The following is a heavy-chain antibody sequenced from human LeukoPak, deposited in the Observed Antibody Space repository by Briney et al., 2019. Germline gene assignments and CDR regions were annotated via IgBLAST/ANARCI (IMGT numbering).Heavy chain of an antibody. CDR1: GGSFSGYY. D-gene: IGHD2-2*01. CDR2: INHSGST. CDR3: ARGSRVVVPAARKGGNWFDP. J-gene: IGHJ5*02. Sequence: SETLSLTCAVYGGSFSGYYWSWIRQPPGKGLEWIGEINHSGSTNYNPSLKSRVTISVETSKNQFSLKLSSVTAADTAVYYCARGSRVVVPAARKGGNWFDPWGQGTLVTVSS. V-gene: IGHV4-34*01.